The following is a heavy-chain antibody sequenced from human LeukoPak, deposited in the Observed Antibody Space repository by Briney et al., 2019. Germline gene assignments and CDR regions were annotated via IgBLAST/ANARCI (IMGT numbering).Heavy chain of an antibody. D-gene: IGHD3-22*01. Sequence: GGSLRLSCAASGFTFSSYSMNWVRQAPGKGLEWVSSISSSSSYIYYADSVKGRFTISRDNAKNSLYLQMNSLRAEDTAVYYCAREVSPTYYYDSSGYWDAFDIWGQGTMVTVSS. J-gene: IGHJ3*02. CDR3: AREVSPTYYYDSSGYWDAFDI. CDR2: ISSSSSYI. V-gene: IGHV3-21*04. CDR1: GFTFSSYS.